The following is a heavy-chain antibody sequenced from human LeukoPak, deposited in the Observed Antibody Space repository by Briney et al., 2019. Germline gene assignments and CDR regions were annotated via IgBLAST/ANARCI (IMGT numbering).Heavy chain of an antibody. V-gene: IGHV3-15*04. CDR1: GLSFSDAW. CDR3: TTAPTKGWLPYFDF. CDR2: IAEGGPT. D-gene: IGHD5-12*01. J-gene: IGHJ4*02. Sequence: GGSLRLSCATSGLSFSDAWMSWVRQAPGKGLEWVARIAEGGPTNYAAPVKARFTVLRDDSKSTWYLQMNSLTTEDTAVYYCTTAPTKGWLPYFDFWGQGAPVTVSS.